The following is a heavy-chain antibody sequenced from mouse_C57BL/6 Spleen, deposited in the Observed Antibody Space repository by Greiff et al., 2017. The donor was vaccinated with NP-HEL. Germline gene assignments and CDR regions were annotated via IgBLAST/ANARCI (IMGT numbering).Heavy chain of an antibody. CDR1: GFNIKDYY. V-gene: IGHV14-2*01. Sequence: EVKLQESGAELVKPGASVKLSCTASGFNIKDYYMHWVKQRTEQGLEWIGRIDPEDGETKYAPKFQGKATITADTSSNTAYLQLSSLTSEDTAVYYCATGRDGYCVAWFAYWGQGTLVTVSA. J-gene: IGHJ3*01. D-gene: IGHD2-3*01. CDR3: ATGRDGYCVAWFAY. CDR2: IDPEDGET.